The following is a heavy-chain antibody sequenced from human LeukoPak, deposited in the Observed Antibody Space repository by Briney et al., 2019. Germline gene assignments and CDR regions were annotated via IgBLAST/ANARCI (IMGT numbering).Heavy chain of an antibody. CDR2: INPSGGST. CDR1: GYTFTSYY. V-gene: IGHV1-46*01. Sequence: ASVTVSCTASGYTFTSYYMHWVRQAPGQGLEWMGIINPSGGSTSYAQKFQGRVTMTRDTSTSTVYMELSSLRSEDTAVYYCARPYCSGGSCHDYFDYWGQGTLVTVSS. D-gene: IGHD2-15*01. J-gene: IGHJ4*02. CDR3: ARPYCSGGSCHDYFDY.